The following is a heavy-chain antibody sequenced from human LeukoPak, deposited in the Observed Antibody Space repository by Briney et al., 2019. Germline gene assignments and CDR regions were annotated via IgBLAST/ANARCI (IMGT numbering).Heavy chain of an antibody. J-gene: IGHJ4*02. CDR2: ISSSGGNI. D-gene: IGHD3-3*01. CDR1: GFSFSSYE. CDR3: ARANTIFGVEPVYYFDS. V-gene: IGHV3-48*03. Sequence: SGGSLRLSCAASGFSFSSYEMIWVRQAPGKGLEWISYISSSGGNIYYADSVKGRFTISKDNAKNSLYLQMNSLRVEDTAVYYCARANTIFGVEPVYYFDSWGQGTLVSVSS.